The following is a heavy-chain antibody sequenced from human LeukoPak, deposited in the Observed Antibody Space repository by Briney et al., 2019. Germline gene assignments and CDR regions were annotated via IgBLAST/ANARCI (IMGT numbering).Heavy chain of an antibody. Sequence: SETLSLTCTVSGGSISSYYWSWIRQPAGKGLEWIGRIYTSGSTNYNPSLKSRVTMSVDTSKNQFSLKLSSVTAADTAVYYCARDSPHYDFWSGSIPYFDYWGQGTLVTVSS. CDR2: IYTSGST. J-gene: IGHJ4*02. D-gene: IGHD3-3*01. V-gene: IGHV4-4*07. CDR3: ARDSPHYDFWSGSIPYFDY. CDR1: GGSISSYY.